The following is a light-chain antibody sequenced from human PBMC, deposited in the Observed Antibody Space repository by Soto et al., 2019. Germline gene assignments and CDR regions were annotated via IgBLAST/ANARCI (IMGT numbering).Light chain of an antibody. CDR2: DAS. V-gene: IGKV3-15*01. Sequence: EIVMTQSPATLSVSPGERATLSCRASQSVSSNLAWYQQKPGQAPRLLIYDASTRATGIPARFSGSGSGTEFTLTISSLQSEDFAVYYCQQYNNWPPTFGQGTRLE. CDR3: QQYNNWPPT. CDR1: QSVSSN. J-gene: IGKJ5*01.